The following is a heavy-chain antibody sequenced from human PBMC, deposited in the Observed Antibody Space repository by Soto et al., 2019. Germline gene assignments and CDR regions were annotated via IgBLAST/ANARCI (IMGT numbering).Heavy chain of an antibody. Sequence: GGSLILSCASPGFTFISYTVSWVRQAPGRGLQWVSAIRGSGGSTYYAASAKGRLTSSIDNSKNTLNLQMNSLRAEDTAVYYCAKDRAPRMDTAMGHSEYYGQGHLATVSS. V-gene: IGHV3-23*01. CDR2: IRGSGGST. CDR1: GFTFISYT. CDR3: AKDRAPRMDTAMGHSEY. J-gene: IGHJ4*02. D-gene: IGHD5-18*01.